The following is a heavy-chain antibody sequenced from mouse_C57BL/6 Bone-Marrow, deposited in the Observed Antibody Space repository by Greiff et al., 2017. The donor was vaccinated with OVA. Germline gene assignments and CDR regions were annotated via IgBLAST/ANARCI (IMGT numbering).Heavy chain of an antibody. V-gene: IGHV1-47*01. CDR3: ARPGDYDGDWFAY. D-gene: IGHD2-4*01. Sequence: QVQLQQSGAELVKPGASVTMSCKASGYTFTTYPIEWMKQNHGKSLEWIGNFHPYNDDTKYNEKFKGKATLTVEKSSSTVYLELSRLTSDDAAVYYCARPGDYDGDWFAYWGQGTLVTVSA. CDR2: FHPYNDDT. CDR1: GYTFTTYP. J-gene: IGHJ3*01.